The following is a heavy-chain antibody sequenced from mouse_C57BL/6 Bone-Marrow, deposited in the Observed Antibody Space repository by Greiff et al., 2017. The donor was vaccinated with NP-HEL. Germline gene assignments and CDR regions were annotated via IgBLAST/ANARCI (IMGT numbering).Heavy chain of an antibody. Sequence: EVKLVESGGDLVKPGGSLKLSCAASGFTFSSYGMSWVRQTPDKRLEWVATISSGGSYTYYPDSVKGRFTISRDNAKNTLYPQMSSLKSEDTAMYYCASPPHYGSSYDSFAYWGQGTLVTVSA. V-gene: IGHV5-6*01. J-gene: IGHJ3*01. D-gene: IGHD1-1*01. CDR1: GFTFSSYG. CDR3: ASPPHYGSSYDSFAY. CDR2: ISSGGSYT.